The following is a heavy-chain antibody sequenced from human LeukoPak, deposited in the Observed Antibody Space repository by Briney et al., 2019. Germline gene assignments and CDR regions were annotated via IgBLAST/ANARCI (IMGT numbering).Heavy chain of an antibody. CDR1: GFTFSDYY. CDR2: IKGIGPTT. J-gene: IGHJ6*03. V-gene: IGHV3-11*04. CDR3: ARAGELRYMDV. D-gene: IGHD3-16*01. Sequence: GGSLRLSCAASGFTFSDYYMSWIRQAPGKGLEWVSTIKGIGPTTYYADSVKGRFAISRDNAKNSLFLQMSSLRADDTAIYYCARAGELRYMDVWGKGTAVTVSS.